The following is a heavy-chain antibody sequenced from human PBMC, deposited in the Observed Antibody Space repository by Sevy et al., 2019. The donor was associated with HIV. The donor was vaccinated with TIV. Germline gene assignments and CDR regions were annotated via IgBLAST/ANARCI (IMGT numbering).Heavy chain of an antibody. D-gene: IGHD1-7*01. CDR3: AREERSGTTTSFDY. Sequence: GGSLRLSCAASGFTFSDYGMHWVRQAPGKGLEWVEVIWSDGSNKYYGDSVKGRFTIATDSSKNTLFLQMNSLRVDDTAVYYCAREERSGTTTSFDYWGQGALVTVSS. CDR2: IWSDGSNK. CDR1: GFTFSDYG. J-gene: IGHJ4*02. V-gene: IGHV3-33*01.